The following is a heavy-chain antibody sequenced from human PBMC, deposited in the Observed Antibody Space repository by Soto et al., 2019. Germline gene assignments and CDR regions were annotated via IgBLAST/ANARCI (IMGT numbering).Heavy chain of an antibody. CDR3: ARDRRAITIFGVVTPRDI. Sequence: ASVKVSCKASGYAFTSYGISWVRQAPGQGLEWMGWISAYNGNTNYAQKLQGRVTMTTDTSTSTAYMELRSLRSDDTAVYYCARDRRAITIFGVVTPRDIWGQGTMVTVSS. D-gene: IGHD3-3*01. CDR2: ISAYNGNT. CDR1: GYAFTSYG. J-gene: IGHJ3*02. V-gene: IGHV1-18*01.